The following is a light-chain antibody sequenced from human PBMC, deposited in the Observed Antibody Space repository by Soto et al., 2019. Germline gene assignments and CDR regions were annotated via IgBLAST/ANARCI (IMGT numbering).Light chain of an antibody. Sequence: EIVLTQSPGTLSLSPGERATLSCRASQSVSRGHLAWYQKKPGQAPRLLIYGASTRATGLADRFSGSGSGTDFTLTISRLEPEDFAVYYCQQYGNSPPYSFGQGTKLEIK. V-gene: IGKV3-20*01. CDR2: GAS. J-gene: IGKJ2*03. CDR3: QQYGNSPPYS. CDR1: QSVSRGH.